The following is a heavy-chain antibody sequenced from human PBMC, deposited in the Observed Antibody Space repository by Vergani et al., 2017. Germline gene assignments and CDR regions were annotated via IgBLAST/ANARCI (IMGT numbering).Heavy chain of an antibody. Sequence: VQLVESGGGVVQPGGSLRLSCAASGFTFSTYAMTWVRQAPGKGLEWVSTISSDGGSTYYADSVKGRFTISRDNSKNTLSLQMNSLTAEDTAIYYCARKKYYDSKDYYQVEPFDYWGQGTLVTVSS. CDR3: ARKKYYDSKDYYQVEPFDY. D-gene: IGHD3-22*01. CDR1: GFTFSTYA. V-gene: IGHV3-23*04. J-gene: IGHJ4*02. CDR2: ISSDGGST.